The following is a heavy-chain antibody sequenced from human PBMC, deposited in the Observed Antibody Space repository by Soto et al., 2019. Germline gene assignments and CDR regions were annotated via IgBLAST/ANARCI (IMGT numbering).Heavy chain of an antibody. CDR2: IWYDGSNK. J-gene: IGHJ4*02. V-gene: IGHV3-33*01. Sequence: QVQLVESGGGVVQPGRSLRLSCAASGFTFSSYGMHWVRQAPGKGLEWVAGIWYDGSNKYYADSVKGLFTISRDNSKNTLYLQMNSLRAEDTAVYYCARESTAMAFDYWGQGTLVTVSS. CDR3: ARESTAMAFDY. D-gene: IGHD5-18*01. CDR1: GFTFSSYG.